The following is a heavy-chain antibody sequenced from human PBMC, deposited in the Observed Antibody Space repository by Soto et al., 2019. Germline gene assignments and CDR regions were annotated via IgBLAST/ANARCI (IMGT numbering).Heavy chain of an antibody. V-gene: IGHV4-31*03. CDR1: GGSISSGGYY. CDR3: ARRSTIFGVVIIYYFDY. J-gene: IGHJ4*02. CDR2: IYYSGST. D-gene: IGHD3-3*01. Sequence: SETLSLTCTVSGGSISSGGYYWSWIRQHPGKGLEWIGYIYYSGSTYYNPSLKSRVTISVDTSKNQFSLKLSSVTAADTAVYYCARRSTIFGVVIIYYFDYWGQGTLVTVSS.